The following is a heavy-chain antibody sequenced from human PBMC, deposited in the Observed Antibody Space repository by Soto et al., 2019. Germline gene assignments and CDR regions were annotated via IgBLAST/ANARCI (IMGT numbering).Heavy chain of an antibody. D-gene: IGHD4-4*01. J-gene: IGHJ1*01. Sequence: GGSLRLSCAASGFTFSSYWMSWVRQAPGKGLEWVANIKQDGSEKYYVDSVKGRFTISRDNAKNSLYLQMNSLRAEDTAVYYCARDRHRRGMTTVTTSIFFGIQNWGQATLVTVPS. CDR1: GFTFSSYW. CDR2: IKQDGSEK. CDR3: ARDRHRRGMTTVTTSIFFGIQN. V-gene: IGHV3-7*01.